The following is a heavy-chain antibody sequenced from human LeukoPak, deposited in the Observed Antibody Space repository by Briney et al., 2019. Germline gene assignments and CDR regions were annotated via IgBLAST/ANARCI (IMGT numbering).Heavy chain of an antibody. V-gene: IGHV1-18*01. CDR3: ARDTARIATPGGPDY. Sequence: VASVKVSCKASGYTFACYGISWVRQAPGQGLEWMGWISAYNDNTKYAQNLQGRVTMTTDTSTSTAYMELRSLTSDDTALYYCARDTARIATPGGPDYWGQGTLVTVSS. D-gene: IGHD6-13*01. CDR1: GYTFACYG. CDR2: ISAYNDNT. J-gene: IGHJ4*02.